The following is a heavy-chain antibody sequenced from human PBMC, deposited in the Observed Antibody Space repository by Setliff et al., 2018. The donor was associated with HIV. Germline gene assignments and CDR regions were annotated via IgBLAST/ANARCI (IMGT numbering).Heavy chain of an antibody. D-gene: IGHD3-22*01. CDR1: GGSISSSSYY. CDR2: VYYSGNT. Sequence: SETLSLTCTVSGGSISSSSYYWGWIRHSPGKGLEWIGSVYYSGNTYNNPSLKSRVTISVDTSKNQFSLKLSSVTAADTAVYYCARLGSGYKNWYFDLWGRGALVTVSS. J-gene: IGHJ2*01. CDR3: ARLGSGYKNWYFDL. V-gene: IGHV4-39*01.